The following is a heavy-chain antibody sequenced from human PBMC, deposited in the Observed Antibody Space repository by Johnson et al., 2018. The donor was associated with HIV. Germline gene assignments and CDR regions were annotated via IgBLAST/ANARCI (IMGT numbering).Heavy chain of an antibody. Sequence: QEQLVESGGGVVQPGRSLRLSCAASGFTFSSYAMHWVRQAPGKGLEWVAVISYDGSNKYYADSVKGRFTISSDNSKNTLYLQMNSLRAEDTAVYYCAGDDGGGGDAFDIGGQGTMVTVSS. V-gene: IGHV3-30-3*01. J-gene: IGHJ3*02. CDR1: GFTFSSYA. CDR3: AGDDGGGGDAFDI. D-gene: IGHD2-15*01. CDR2: ISYDGSNK.